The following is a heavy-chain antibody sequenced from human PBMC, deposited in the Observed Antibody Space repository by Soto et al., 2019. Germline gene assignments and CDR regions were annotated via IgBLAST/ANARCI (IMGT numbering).Heavy chain of an antibody. D-gene: IGHD6-13*01. CDR1: GFTFSSYA. J-gene: IGHJ4*02. CDR2: VSYDGSNK. Sequence: QVQLVESGGGVVQPGRSLRLSCAASGFTFSSYAMHWVRQAPGKGLEWVAVVSYDGSNKYYADSVKGRFTISRDNSKNTLYLQMNSLRAEDTALYYCARRESYSSSWYGPLFEYWGQGALVTVSS. V-gene: IGHV3-30-3*01. CDR3: ARRESYSSSWYGPLFEY.